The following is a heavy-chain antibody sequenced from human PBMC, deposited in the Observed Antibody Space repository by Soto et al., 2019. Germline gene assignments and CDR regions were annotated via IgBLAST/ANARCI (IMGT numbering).Heavy chain of an antibody. CDR2: IYYNGNI. V-gene: IGHV4-59*01. J-gene: IGHJ4*02. D-gene: IGHD3-10*01. CDR3: TRDLNRVFDF. CDR1: GGSSNRYY. Sequence: PSETLSLTCTVAGGSSNRYYWSWIRQAPGKRLEWIGYIYYNGNIDYNPSLKSRVTMSVDTSKNQFFLQLSSVTAADTAVYFCTRDLNRVFDFWGLGKLVTVS.